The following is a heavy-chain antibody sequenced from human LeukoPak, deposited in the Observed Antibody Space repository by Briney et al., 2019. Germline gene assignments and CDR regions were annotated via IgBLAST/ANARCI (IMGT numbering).Heavy chain of an antibody. CDR1: GGSISSSSYY. D-gene: IGHD2-15*01. V-gene: IGHV4-39*01. CDR2: IYYSGST. Sequence: SETLSLTCTVSGGSISSSSYYWGWIRQPPGKGLEWIGSIYYSGSTYYNPSLKSRVTISVDTSKNQFSLKLSSVTAADTAVYYCARRQDSCSGGSCYSEYFQHWGQGTLVTVSS. CDR3: ARRQDSCSGGSCYSEYFQH. J-gene: IGHJ1*01.